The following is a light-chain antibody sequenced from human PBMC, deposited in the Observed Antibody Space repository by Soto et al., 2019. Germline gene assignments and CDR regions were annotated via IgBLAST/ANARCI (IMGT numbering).Light chain of an antibody. CDR3: QQYTSYST. CDR2: KAS. J-gene: IGKJ1*01. CDR1: QSISSW. Sequence: DIQMTQSPSTLSASVGDRVTITCRASQSISSWLAWYQQKPGKAPKLLIYKASSLESGVPSRFSGSGSGTEFTLTIGSLQPDDFANYYCQQYTSYSTFGQGTKVEIK. V-gene: IGKV1-5*03.